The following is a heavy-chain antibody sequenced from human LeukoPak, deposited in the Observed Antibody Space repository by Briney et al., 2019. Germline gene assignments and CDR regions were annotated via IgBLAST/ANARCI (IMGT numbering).Heavy chain of an antibody. Sequence: SETLSLTCTVSGGSISNSAYYWVWIRQPAGKGLEWIGRIYTSGSTNYNPSLKSRVTMSVDTSKNQFSLKLSSVTAADTAVYYCARVRVVAATHYYYYGMDVWGQGTTVTVSS. CDR3: ARVRVVAATHYYYYGMDV. CDR1: GGSISNSAYY. J-gene: IGHJ6*02. V-gene: IGHV4-4*07. D-gene: IGHD2-15*01. CDR2: IYTSGST.